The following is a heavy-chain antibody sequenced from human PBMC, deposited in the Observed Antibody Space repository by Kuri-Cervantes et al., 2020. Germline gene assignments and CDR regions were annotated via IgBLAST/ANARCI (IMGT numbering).Heavy chain of an antibody. V-gene: IGHV1-69*06. J-gene: IGHJ4*02. CDR2: IIPIFGTP. CDR1: GYPFIGYY. CDR3: ARGFSGRFSPIDY. D-gene: IGHD6-19*01. Sequence: SVKVSCKTSGYPFIGYYLHWVRQAPGQGLEWMGGIIPIFGTPTYAQKFQGRVTISADKSTTTAYMELNSLRSEDTAVYYCARGFSGRFSPIDYWGQGTLVTVSS.